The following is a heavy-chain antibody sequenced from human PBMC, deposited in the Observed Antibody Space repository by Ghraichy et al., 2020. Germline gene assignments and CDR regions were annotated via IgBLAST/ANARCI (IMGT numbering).Heavy chain of an antibody. D-gene: IGHD6-6*01. CDR1: GFSFSNYA. Sequence: GGSLRLSCAASGFSFSNYAMNWVRQAPGKGLEWVSSISGSAVSTFYADSVKGRLTISRDNSKNTVYLQMSSLRAEDTAVYYCAKDLVGLRYGMDVWGQGTTVTVSS. V-gene: IGHV3-23*01. CDR2: ISGSAVST. J-gene: IGHJ6*02. CDR3: AKDLVGLRYGMDV.